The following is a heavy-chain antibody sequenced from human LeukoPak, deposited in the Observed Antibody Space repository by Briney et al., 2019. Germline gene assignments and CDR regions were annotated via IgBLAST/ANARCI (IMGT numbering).Heavy chain of an antibody. V-gene: IGHV4-34*01. CDR2: INHSGST. CDR3: ARHSYGYAEYDY. CDR1: GGSFSGYY. D-gene: IGHD5-18*01. Sequence: SETLSLTCAVYGGSFSGYYWSWIRQPPGKGLEWIGEINHSGSTNYNPSLKSRVTISVDTSKNQFSLKLSSVTAADTAVYYCARHSYGYAEYDYWGQGTQVTVSS. J-gene: IGHJ4*02.